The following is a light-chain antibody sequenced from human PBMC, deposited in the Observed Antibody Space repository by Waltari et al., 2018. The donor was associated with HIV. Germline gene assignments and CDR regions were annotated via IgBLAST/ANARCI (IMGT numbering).Light chain of an antibody. CDR3: AVWDDSLNGRV. CDR2: NDY. CDR1: SSNIGSNI. Sequence: QSVLTQPPSASGTPGQRVTISCSGSSSNIGSNIVTWYQQLPGTAPNVLIYNDYQRPSGVPDRCSGSKSGTSASLAISGLQSEDEADYYCAVWDDSLNGRVFGGGTKLTVL. J-gene: IGLJ3*02. V-gene: IGLV1-44*01.